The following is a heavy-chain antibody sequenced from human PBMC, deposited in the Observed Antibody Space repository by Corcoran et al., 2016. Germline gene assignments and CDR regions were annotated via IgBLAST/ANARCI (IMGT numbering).Heavy chain of an antibody. Sequence: QVTLKESGPALVKPTQTLTLTCTFSGFSLSTSGMRVSWIRQPPGKALEWLARIDWDDDKFYSTSLKTRRTISKDTSKNQVVLTMTNMDPVDTATYYCARSLQVGATSQGFDYWGQGTLVTVSS. J-gene: IGHJ4*02. CDR2: IDWDDDK. D-gene: IGHD1-26*01. CDR1: GFSLSTSGMR. CDR3: ARSLQVGATSQGFDY. V-gene: IGHV2-70*04.